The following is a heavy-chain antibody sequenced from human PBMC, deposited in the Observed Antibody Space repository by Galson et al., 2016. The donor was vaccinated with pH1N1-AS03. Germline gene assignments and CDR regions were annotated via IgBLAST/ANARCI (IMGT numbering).Heavy chain of an antibody. D-gene: IGHD1-26*01. Sequence: SETLSLTCAASGYSISSGFHWAWVRQPPSKGLEWIGTISHSGNTYYNPSLKSRVTMSVDTSKNQFSLKLSSVTAADAAVYYCARFSGSYQFDYWGQGTLVTVSS. V-gene: IGHV4-38-2*01. CDR2: ISHSGNT. CDR1: GYSISSGFH. J-gene: IGHJ4*02. CDR3: ARFSGSYQFDY.